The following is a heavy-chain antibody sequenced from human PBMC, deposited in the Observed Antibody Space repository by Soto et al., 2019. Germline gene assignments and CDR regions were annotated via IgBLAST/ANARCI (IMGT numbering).Heavy chain of an antibody. D-gene: IGHD1-7*01. Sequence: QVQLQESGPGLVKASETLSLTCTVSGASISSYYWSWIRQPPGKGLEWIGYIYHSGRTNHNPSLKSRVTISVDTSKNQFSLRLTSVTPADTAVYYCLREHNWNYDYWGQVTLVTVSS. V-gene: IGHV4-59*01. CDR3: LREHNWNYDY. CDR2: IYHSGRT. J-gene: IGHJ4*02. CDR1: GASISSYY.